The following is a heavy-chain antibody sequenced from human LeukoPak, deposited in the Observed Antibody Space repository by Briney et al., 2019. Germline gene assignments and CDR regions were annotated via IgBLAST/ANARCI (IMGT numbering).Heavy chain of an antibody. Sequence: ASVKVSCKASGYTFTGYYIHWVRQAPGQGLECVGWINPQNGDTYSTEKFQGRVAMTRDTSITTAYMELRGLTDDDTAVYYCASDVLPPARYGAFDVWGQGTMVTVSS. J-gene: IGHJ3*01. CDR2: INPQNGDT. CDR3: ASDVLPPARYGAFDV. V-gene: IGHV1-2*02. D-gene: IGHD2-15*01. CDR1: GYTFTGYY.